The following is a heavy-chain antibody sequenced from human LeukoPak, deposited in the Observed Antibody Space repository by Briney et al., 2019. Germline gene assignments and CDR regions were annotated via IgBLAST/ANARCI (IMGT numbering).Heavy chain of an antibody. CDR3: ARGDGWVDY. D-gene: IGHD1-26*01. V-gene: IGHV7-4-1*02. J-gene: IGHJ4*02. Sequence: ASVKVSCKASGYAFIDYAINWVRQAPGQGLEWMGWINTNTGNPTYAQGFTGRFVFSLDTSVSTTYLQISSLKAEDTAVYYCARGDGWVDYWGQGTLVPVSS. CDR1: GYAFIDYA. CDR2: INTNTGNP.